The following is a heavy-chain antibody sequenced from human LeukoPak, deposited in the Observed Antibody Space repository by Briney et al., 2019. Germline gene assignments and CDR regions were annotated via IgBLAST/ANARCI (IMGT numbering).Heavy chain of an antibody. J-gene: IGHJ4*02. CDR1: GYTFTSYY. Sequence: GASVRVSCKASGYTFTSYYMHWVRQAPGQGLEWMGWIKPDSGATNFAQNFQGRVTMTSDTSINTAYMELSSLTSDDTAMYYCARDHDYGPDYWGQGTLVTVSA. V-gene: IGHV1-2*02. D-gene: IGHD4/OR15-4a*01. CDR3: ARDHDYGPDY. CDR2: IKPDSGAT.